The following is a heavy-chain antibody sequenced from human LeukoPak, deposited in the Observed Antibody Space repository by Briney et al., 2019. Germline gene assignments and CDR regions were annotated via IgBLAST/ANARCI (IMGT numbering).Heavy chain of an antibody. Sequence: SETLSLTCAVYGGSFSGYYWSWIRQPPGKGLEWIGEINHSGSTNYNPSLKSRVTISVDTSKNQFSLKLSSVTAADTAVYYCSRSSSFDYWGQGTLVTVSS. V-gene: IGHV4-34*01. CDR2: INHSGST. J-gene: IGHJ4*02. CDR1: GGSFSGYY. CDR3: SRSSSFDY.